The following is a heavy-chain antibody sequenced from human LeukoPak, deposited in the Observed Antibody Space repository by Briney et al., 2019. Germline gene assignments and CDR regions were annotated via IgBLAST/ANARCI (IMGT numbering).Heavy chain of an antibody. Sequence: GGSLRLSCTASGFTFDNYALTWVRQAPGKGLEWVGFIRGKAYGGTTQYAASVKGRFIISSDDSKSIAYLQMNSLKSEDTAIYYCTRAHPSKVTFDIWGQGTLVTVSS. CDR2: IRGKAYGGTT. CDR3: TRAHPSKVTFDI. J-gene: IGHJ3*02. V-gene: IGHV3-49*04. D-gene: IGHD5-18*01. CDR1: GFTFDNYA.